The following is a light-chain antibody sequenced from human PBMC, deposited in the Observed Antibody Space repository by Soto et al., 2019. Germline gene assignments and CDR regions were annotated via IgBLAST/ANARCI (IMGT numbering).Light chain of an antibody. CDR1: QSLLHSNGYNY. J-gene: IGKJ1*01. V-gene: IGKV2-28*01. Sequence: DIVMTQSPLSLPVTPGEPASISCRSSQSLLHSNGYNYLDWYLQKPGQSPRLLIYLGSNRASGVPDRFSGSGSGTDFTLKISRVEADDVGDYYCMQALQTPWTFGQGTKVDIK. CDR2: LGS. CDR3: MQALQTPWT.